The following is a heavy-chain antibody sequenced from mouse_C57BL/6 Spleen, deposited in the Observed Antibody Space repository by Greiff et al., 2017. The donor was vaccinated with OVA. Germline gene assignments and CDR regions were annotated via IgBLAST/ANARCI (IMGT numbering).Heavy chain of an antibody. CDR2: IYPGDGDT. V-gene: IGHV1-82*01. Sequence: QVQLQQSGPELVKPGASVKISCKASGYAFSSSWMNWVKQRPGKGLEWIGRIYPGDGDTNYNGKFKGKATLTADKSSSTAYMQLSSLTSEDSAVYFCARPDGYYWDYWGQGTTLTVSS. CDR1: GYAFSSSW. J-gene: IGHJ2*01. D-gene: IGHD2-3*01. CDR3: ARPDGYYWDY.